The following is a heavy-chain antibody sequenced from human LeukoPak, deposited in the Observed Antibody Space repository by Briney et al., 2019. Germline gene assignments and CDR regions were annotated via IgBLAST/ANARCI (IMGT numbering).Heavy chain of an antibody. D-gene: IGHD1-1*01. J-gene: IGHJ3*02. CDR3: ATVRFGTNDAFDI. CDR1: GGSISSSNW. CDR2: IYHSGST. V-gene: IGHV4-4*02. Sequence: SETLSLTCAVSGGSISSSNWWSWVRQPPGKGLEWIGEIYHSGSTNYNPSLKSRVTISVDKSKNQFSLKLSSVTAADTAVYYCATVRFGTNDAFDIWGQGTMVTVSS.